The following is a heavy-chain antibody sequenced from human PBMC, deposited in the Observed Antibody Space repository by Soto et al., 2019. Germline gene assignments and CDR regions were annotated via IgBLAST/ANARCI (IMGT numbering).Heavy chain of an antibody. J-gene: IGHJ4*02. CDR2: INYSGST. Sequence: TSETLSLTCTVSGGSISSSSAYWGWIRQPPGKGLEWIGSINYSGSTYYNPSLKSRVTISVDTSKNHFPLKLSSVTAADTAVYFCAKTGFWSGHRVVDYWGQGTLVTVSS. V-gene: IGHV4-39*02. D-gene: IGHD3-3*01. CDR1: GGSISSSSAY. CDR3: AKTGFWSGHRVVDY.